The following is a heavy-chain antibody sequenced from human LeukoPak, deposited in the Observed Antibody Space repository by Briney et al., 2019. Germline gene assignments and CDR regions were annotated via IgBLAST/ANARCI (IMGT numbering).Heavy chain of an antibody. V-gene: IGHV4-59*01. CDR1: GGSISSYY. CDR2: MYYSGSA. Sequence: SETLSLTCTVSGGSISSYYWSWIRQPPGKGLEYIAYMYYSGSANYNPSLKSRVTISVDTSKNQFSLKLSSATAADTAVYYCARDNEKGAFDIWGRGTMVTVSS. D-gene: IGHD1-1*01. CDR3: ARDNEKGAFDI. J-gene: IGHJ3*02.